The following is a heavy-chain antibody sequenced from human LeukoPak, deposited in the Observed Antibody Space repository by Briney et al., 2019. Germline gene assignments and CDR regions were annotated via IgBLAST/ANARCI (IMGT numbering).Heavy chain of an antibody. J-gene: IGHJ5*02. CDR1: VYTFTSYY. Sequence: ASVKVSCKASVYTFTSYYMHWVRQAPGQRLEWMGTLNPSAGTTTYAQKFLGRVTMTRDTSTSTVYMELSSLRSEDTAVYYCAREGVDDSSGYRPFDPWGQGTLVTVSS. CDR2: LNPSAGTT. V-gene: IGHV1-46*01. CDR3: AREGVDDSSGYRPFDP. D-gene: IGHD3-22*01.